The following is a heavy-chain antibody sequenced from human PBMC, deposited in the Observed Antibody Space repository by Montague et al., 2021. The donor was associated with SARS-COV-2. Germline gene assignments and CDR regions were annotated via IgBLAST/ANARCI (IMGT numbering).Heavy chain of an antibody. CDR3: ARGGWLLNYYYYYMDV. D-gene: IGHD5-12*01. Sequence: SVKVSCKASGGTFSSYAISWVRQAPGQGLEWMGGIVPIFGTANYAQKFQGRVTITADESTSTAYMELSSLRSEDTAVYYCARGGWLLNYYYYYMDVWGKGTTVTVSS. CDR2: IVPIFGTA. V-gene: IGHV1-69*13. J-gene: IGHJ6*03. CDR1: GGTFSSYA.